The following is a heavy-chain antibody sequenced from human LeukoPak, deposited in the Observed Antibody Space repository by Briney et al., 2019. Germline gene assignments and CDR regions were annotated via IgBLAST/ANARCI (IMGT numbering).Heavy chain of an antibody. D-gene: IGHD6-19*01. V-gene: IGHV4-31*03. J-gene: IGHJ4*02. CDR1: GGSISSGGLY. CDR3: ARSKREQWLGSWSDY. Sequence: PSETLSLTCTVSGGSISSGGLYWSWIRQHPGKGLEWIGYIRDSGTTYYNPSLKSRVAISLGTSKNQFSLNLSSVTAADTAVYYCARSKREQWLGSWSDYWGQGTLVTVSS. CDR2: IRDSGTT.